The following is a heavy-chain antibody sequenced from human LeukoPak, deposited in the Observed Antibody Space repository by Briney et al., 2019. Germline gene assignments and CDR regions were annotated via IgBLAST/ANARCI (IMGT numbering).Heavy chain of an antibody. D-gene: IGHD2-2*02. J-gene: IGHJ4*02. Sequence: GASVKVSCKASGGTFSSYAIGWVRQAPGQGLEWMGGIIPIFGTANYAQKFQGRVTITADESTSTAYMELSSLRSEDTAVYYCARVRGYCSSTSCHTPFDYWGQGTLVTVSS. V-gene: IGHV1-69*13. CDR2: IIPIFGTA. CDR3: ARVRGYCSSTSCHTPFDY. CDR1: GGTFSSYA.